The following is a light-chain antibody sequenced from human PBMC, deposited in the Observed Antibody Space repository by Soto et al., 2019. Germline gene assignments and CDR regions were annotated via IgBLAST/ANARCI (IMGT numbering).Light chain of an antibody. CDR3: QQYHSYYT. J-gene: IGKJ2*01. V-gene: IGKV1-5*01. Sequence: DIQMTQSPSTLSASVGDRATITCRASQSISGWLAWYQQKPEKAPKLLIYDSSSLESGVPSRFSGSGSATEFTLTISSLQPDDFATYYCQQYHSYYTFGQGTKLEIK. CDR2: DSS. CDR1: QSISGW.